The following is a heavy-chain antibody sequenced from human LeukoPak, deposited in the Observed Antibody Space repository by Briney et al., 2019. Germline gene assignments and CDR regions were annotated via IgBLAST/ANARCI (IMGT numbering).Heavy chain of an antibody. V-gene: IGHV4-39*07. Sequence: SETLSLTCTVSGGSISSSSYYWGWIRQPPGKGLEWIGSIYYSGSTYYNPSLKSRVTISVDTSKNQFSLKLSSVTAADTAVYYCARVPKGRYYGSGNSYYYYGMDVWGQGTTVTVSS. J-gene: IGHJ6*02. CDR1: GGSISSSSYY. CDR2: IYYSGST. CDR3: ARVPKGRYYGSGNSYYYYGMDV. D-gene: IGHD3-10*01.